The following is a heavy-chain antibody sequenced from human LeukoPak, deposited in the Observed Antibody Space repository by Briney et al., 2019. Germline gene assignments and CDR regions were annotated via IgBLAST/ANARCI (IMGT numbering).Heavy chain of an antibody. CDR3: AKTAARITMIAPLDY. V-gene: IGHV3-74*01. CDR1: GFTFTTYW. D-gene: IGHD3-22*01. J-gene: IGHJ4*02. CDR2: INSDGSIT. Sequence: PGGSLRLSCAASGFTFTTYWMHWVRQAPGKGLVWVSHINSDGSITSYADSVKGRFTISRDNAKNTLYLQMNSLRAEDTAVYYCAKTAARITMIAPLDYWGQGTLVTVSS.